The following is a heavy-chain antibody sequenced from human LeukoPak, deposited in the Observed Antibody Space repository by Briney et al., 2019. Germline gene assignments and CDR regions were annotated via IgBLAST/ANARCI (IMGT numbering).Heavy chain of an antibody. CDR1: GFTFSSYE. Sequence: GGSLRLSRAASGFTFSSYEMNWVRQAPGKGLEWVSYISSSGSTIYYADSVKGRFTISRDNAKNSLYLQMNSLRAEDTAVYYCARDPDPGYCSSTSCYDDAFDIWGQGTMVTVSS. V-gene: IGHV3-48*03. D-gene: IGHD2-2*01. CDR3: ARDPDPGYCSSTSCYDDAFDI. CDR2: ISSSGSTI. J-gene: IGHJ3*02.